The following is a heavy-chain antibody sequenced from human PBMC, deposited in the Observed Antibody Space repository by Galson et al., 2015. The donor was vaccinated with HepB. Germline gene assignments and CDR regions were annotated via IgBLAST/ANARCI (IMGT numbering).Heavy chain of an antibody. CDR2: INRDGSET. D-gene: IGHD2-15*01. CDR1: GFTFSRLW. CDR3: AKDPLYCSGSRCYPKSHGAFDI. J-gene: IGHJ3*02. V-gene: IGHV3-7*03. Sequence: SLRLSCAVSGFTFSRLWMNWVRQAPGKGLEWVATINRDGSETYDVDYMKGRFTISRDNAQNTLSLKMSSLRVEDTAVYYCAKDPLYCSGSRCYPKSHGAFDIWGQVTMFTVSS.